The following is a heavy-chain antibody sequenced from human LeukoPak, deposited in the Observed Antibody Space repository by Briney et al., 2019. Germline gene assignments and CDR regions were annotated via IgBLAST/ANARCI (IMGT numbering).Heavy chain of an antibody. J-gene: IGHJ5*02. CDR3: ASRCGGDCYDNWFDP. Sequence: SVNVSCTASGGTFSSYAISWVRQAPGQGLEWMGGIIPIFGTANYAQKFQGRVTITADESTSTAYMELSSLRSEDTAVYYCASRCGGDCYDNWFDPWGQGTLVTVSS. D-gene: IGHD2-21*02. CDR1: GGTFSSYA. V-gene: IGHV1-69*13. CDR2: IIPIFGTA.